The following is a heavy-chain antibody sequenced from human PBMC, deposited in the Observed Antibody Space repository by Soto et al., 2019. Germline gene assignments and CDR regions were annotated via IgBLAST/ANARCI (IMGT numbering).Heavy chain of an antibody. Sequence: QVQLQQWGAGLLKPSETLSLTCAVYGGSFSGYYWSWIRQPPGKGLEWIGEINHSGSTNYNPSLKSRVTISVDTSKNQFSLKLSSVTAADTAVYYCARRPRAIGHYYGMDVWGQGTTVTVSS. J-gene: IGHJ6*02. CDR2: INHSGST. CDR1: GGSFSGYY. CDR3: ARRPRAIGHYYGMDV. V-gene: IGHV4-34*01.